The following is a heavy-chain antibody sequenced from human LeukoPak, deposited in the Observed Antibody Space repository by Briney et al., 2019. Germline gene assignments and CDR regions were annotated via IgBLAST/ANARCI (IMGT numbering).Heavy chain of an antibody. Sequence: PSETLSLTCAVYGGSFSGYYWSWIRQPPGKGLEWIGEINHSGSTNYNPSLKSRVTISVDTSKNQFSLKLSSVTAADTAVYYCARGNSSPSGRYFDYWGQGTLATVSS. CDR3: ARGNSSPSGRYFDY. CDR2: INHSGST. CDR1: GGSFSGYY. V-gene: IGHV4-34*01. D-gene: IGHD6-6*01. J-gene: IGHJ4*02.